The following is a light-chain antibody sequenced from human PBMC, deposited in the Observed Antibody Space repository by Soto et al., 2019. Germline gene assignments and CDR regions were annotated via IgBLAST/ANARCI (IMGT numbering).Light chain of an antibody. V-gene: IGKV1-5*03. Sequence: DVEMTQSPSTLPTSIGDRVTINCRASQNVSNWLAWYQQKPGKAPKLLIYKASRLESGVPSRFSASGSGTAFTLTINRPQSDDFDTCFCQQYGKESTFGQGTKLEIK. CDR1: QNVSNW. CDR3: QQYGKEST. J-gene: IGKJ2*01. CDR2: KAS.